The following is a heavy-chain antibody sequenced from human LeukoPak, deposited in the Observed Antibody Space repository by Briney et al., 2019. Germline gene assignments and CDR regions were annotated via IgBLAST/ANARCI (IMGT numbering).Heavy chain of an antibody. CDR1: GGSISSYY. D-gene: IGHD3-22*01. CDR3: ATAGGIYDGALYFDY. V-gene: IGHV4-59*08. CDR2: IYYSGST. Sequence: SETLSLTCTVSGGSISSYYWSWIRQPPGKGLEWIGYIYYSGSTNYNPSLKSRVTISVDTSKNQFSLKLSSVTAADTAVYYCATAGGIYDGALYFDYWGQGTLVTVSS. J-gene: IGHJ4*02.